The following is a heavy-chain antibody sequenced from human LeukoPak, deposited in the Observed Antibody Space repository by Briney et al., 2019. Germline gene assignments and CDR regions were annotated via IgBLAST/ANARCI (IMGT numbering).Heavy chain of an antibody. CDR3: ARGNIEYYDFWSGPPDY. CDR2: IYYSGST. V-gene: IGHV4-31*03. CDR1: GGSISSGGYY. D-gene: IGHD3-3*01. Sequence: SSETLSLTCTVSGGSISSGGYYWSWIRQHPGKGLEWIGYIYYSGSTYYNPSLKSRVTISVDTSKNQFSLRLSSVTAADTAVYYCARGNIEYYDFWSGPPDYWGQGTLVTVSS. J-gene: IGHJ4*02.